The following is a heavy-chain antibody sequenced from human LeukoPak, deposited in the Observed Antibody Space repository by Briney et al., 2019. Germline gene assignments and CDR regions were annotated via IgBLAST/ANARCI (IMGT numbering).Heavy chain of an antibody. CDR1: GFTFNTYA. D-gene: IGHD6-19*01. V-gene: IGHV3-23*01. Sequence: PGGSLRLSCAASGFTFNTYAMSWVRQAPGKGLEWASGISSSSATTYYADSVKGRFSISRDNSHSTLFLQLNGLRAEDTAVYYCAKEHRSGWNLISFDLWGQGTLVTVSS. J-gene: IGHJ4*02. CDR2: ISSSSATT. CDR3: AKEHRSGWNLISFDL.